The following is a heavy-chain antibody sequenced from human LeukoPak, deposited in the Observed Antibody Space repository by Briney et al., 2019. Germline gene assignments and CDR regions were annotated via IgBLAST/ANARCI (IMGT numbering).Heavy chain of an antibody. V-gene: IGHV3-53*01. CDR3: ARKAISGYYYDSSGPRPHDAFDI. CDR1: GFTFSSYE. J-gene: IGHJ3*02. D-gene: IGHD3-22*01. CDR2: IYSGGST. Sequence: GGSLRLSCAASGFTFSSYEMNWVRQAPGKGLEWVSVIYSGGSTYYADSVKGRFTISRDNSKNTLYLQMNSLRAEDTAVYYCARKAISGYYYDSSGPRPHDAFDIWGQGTMVTVSS.